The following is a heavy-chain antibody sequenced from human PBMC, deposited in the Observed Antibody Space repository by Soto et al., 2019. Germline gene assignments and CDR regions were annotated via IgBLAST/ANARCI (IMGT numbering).Heavy chain of an antibody. V-gene: IGHV3-7*01. CDR2: INEDGSDK. CDR1: GFTFSSYW. D-gene: IGHD2-15*01. Sequence: GGSLRLSCAASGFTFSSYWMNWVRQAPGKGLEWVTNINEDGSDKYYVDSVKGRFTISRGNAKNSLYLQMDSLRAEDTAVYYCARRRSVGSRTIFDSWGQGTLVTVSS. J-gene: IGHJ4*02. CDR3: ARRRSVGSRTIFDS.